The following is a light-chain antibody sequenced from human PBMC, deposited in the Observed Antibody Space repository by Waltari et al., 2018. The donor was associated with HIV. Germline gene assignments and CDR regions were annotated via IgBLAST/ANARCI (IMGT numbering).Light chain of an antibody. CDR3: QQYYSTPYT. Sequence: DIVMTQSPDSLAVSLGERATINCKSRQSVLYSSNNKNYLAWYQQKPGQPPKLLIYWASTRASGLPDRFSGSGSGTDFTLTISSLQAEDVAVYYCQQYYSTPYTFGQGTKLEIK. V-gene: IGKV4-1*01. CDR1: QSVLYSSNNKNY. J-gene: IGKJ2*01. CDR2: WAS.